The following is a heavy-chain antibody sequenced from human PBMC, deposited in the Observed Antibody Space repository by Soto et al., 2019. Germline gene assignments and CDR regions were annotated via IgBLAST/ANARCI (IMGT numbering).Heavy chain of an antibody. J-gene: IGHJ4*02. V-gene: IGHV1-8*01. D-gene: IGHD1-26*01. CDR2: MNPNSGNT. Sequence: ASVKVSCKASGYTFTSYDINWVRQATGQGLEWMGWMNPNSGNTGYAQKFQGRVTVTRNTSISTAYMELSSLRSEDTAVYYCARLPPTLGATTGYWGQGTLVTVSS. CDR3: ARLPPTLGATTGY. CDR1: GYTFTSYD.